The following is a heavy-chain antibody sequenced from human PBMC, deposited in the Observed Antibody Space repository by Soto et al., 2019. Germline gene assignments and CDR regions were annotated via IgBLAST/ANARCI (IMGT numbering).Heavy chain of an antibody. V-gene: IGHV1-3*01. J-gene: IGHJ5*02. Sequence: GASVKVSCKASGYTFTSYAMHWVRQAPGQRLEWMGWINAGNGNTKYSQKFQGRVTITRDTSASTAYMELSSLRSEDTAVYYCARVYCSSTSCYLNWFAPWGQGTLVTVSS. D-gene: IGHD2-2*01. CDR2: INAGNGNT. CDR1: GYTFTSYA. CDR3: ARVYCSSTSCYLNWFAP.